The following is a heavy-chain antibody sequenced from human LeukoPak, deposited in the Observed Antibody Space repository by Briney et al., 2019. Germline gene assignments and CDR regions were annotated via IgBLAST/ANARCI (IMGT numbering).Heavy chain of an antibody. CDR2: INHSGST. Sequence: SETLSLTCAVYGGSFSGYYWSWIRQPPGKGLEWIGEINHSGSTNYNPSLKSRVTISVDTSKNQFSLKLSSLTAADTAVYSCARLPGITVFGVVSSRPKYYFDYWGQGTLVTVSS. CDR3: ARLPGITVFGVVSSRPKYYFDY. D-gene: IGHD3-3*01. CDR1: GGSFSGYY. J-gene: IGHJ4*02. V-gene: IGHV4-34*01.